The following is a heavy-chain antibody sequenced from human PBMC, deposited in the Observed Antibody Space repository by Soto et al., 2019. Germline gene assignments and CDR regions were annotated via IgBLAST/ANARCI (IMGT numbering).Heavy chain of an antibody. CDR3: ARESTLYYYGSGKFDP. D-gene: IGHD3-10*01. CDR2: IWYDGSNK. Sequence: QVQLVESGGGVVQPGRSLRLSCAASGFTFSSYGMHWVRQAPGKGLEWVAVIWYDGSNKYYADSVKGRFTISRDNSKNTLYLQMNSLRAEDTAVYYCARESTLYYYGSGKFDPWGQGTLVAVSS. J-gene: IGHJ5*02. V-gene: IGHV3-33*01. CDR1: GFTFSSYG.